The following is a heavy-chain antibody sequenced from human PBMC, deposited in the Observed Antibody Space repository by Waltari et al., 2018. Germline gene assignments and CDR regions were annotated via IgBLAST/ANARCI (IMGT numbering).Heavy chain of an antibody. D-gene: IGHD5-18*01. J-gene: IGHJ4*02. CDR3: AKSGPYSASFSDFDY. CDR2: ITDSGDGT. V-gene: IGHV3-23*01. Sequence: VQLLESGGGLVQPGGSLRLSCAASGFTFNTSTMGWVRQAPGKGLEWVSIITDSGDGTYYAESVKGRFTISRDNSKNTLNLQLSSLRAEDTAVYYFAKSGPYSASFSDFDYWGQGTLVTVSS. CDR1: GFTFNTST.